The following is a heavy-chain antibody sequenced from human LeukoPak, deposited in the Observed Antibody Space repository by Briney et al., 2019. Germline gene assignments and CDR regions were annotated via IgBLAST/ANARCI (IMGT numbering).Heavy chain of an antibody. CDR3: ARVGNYGYNNWFDP. D-gene: IGHD3-10*01. Sequence: GSLRLSCAASGFTFSSYRMNWVRQAPGRGLEWVSSISSSSSYIYYADSVKGRFTISRDNAKNSLYLQMNSLRAEDTAVYYCARVGNYGYNNWFDPWGQGTLVTVSS. J-gene: IGHJ5*02. V-gene: IGHV3-21*01. CDR2: ISSSSSYI. CDR1: GFTFSSYR.